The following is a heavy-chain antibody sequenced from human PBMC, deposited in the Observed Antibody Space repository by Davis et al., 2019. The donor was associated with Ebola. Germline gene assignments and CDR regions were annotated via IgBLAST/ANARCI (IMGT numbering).Heavy chain of an antibody. CDR3: AKDSSTNYYYYYGMDV. CDR1: GFTFSSYA. J-gene: IGHJ6*04. CDR2: ISYDGSNK. Sequence: GGSLRLSCAASGFTFSSYAMHWVRQAPGKGLEWVAVISYDGSNKYYADSVKGRFTISRDNAKNSLYLQMNSLRAEDTALYYCAKDSSTNYYYYYGMDVWGKGTTVTVSS. V-gene: IGHV3-30*04.